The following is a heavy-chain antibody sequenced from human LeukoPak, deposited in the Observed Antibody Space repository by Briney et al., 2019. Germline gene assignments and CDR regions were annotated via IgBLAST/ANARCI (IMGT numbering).Heavy chain of an antibody. CDR1: GGTFSSYA. V-gene: IGHV1-69*05. Sequence: RASVKVSCKASGGTFSSYAISWVRQAPGQGLEWMGGIIPIFGTANYAQEFQGRVTITTDESTSTAYMELSSLRSEDTAVYYCARAPLLGFGELSTKYYFDYWGQGTLVTVSS. CDR3: ARAPLLGFGELSTKYYFDY. D-gene: IGHD3-10*01. J-gene: IGHJ4*02. CDR2: IIPIFGTA.